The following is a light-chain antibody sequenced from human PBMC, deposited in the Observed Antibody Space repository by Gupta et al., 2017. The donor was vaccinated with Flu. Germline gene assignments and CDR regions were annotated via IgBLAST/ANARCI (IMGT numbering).Light chain of an antibody. CDR2: LGS. CDR1: QSPVYKNEYKY. J-gene: IGKJ3*01. V-gene: IGKV2-28*01. CDR3: MQTLQTPFT. Sequence: DIVMTQSPLSLSVTPGEPASISCRFSQSPVYKNEYKYLDWYLQKPGQSPHLLIYLGSNRASGVPDRFSGSGSGTDFTLKISRVEAEDVGIYYCMQTLQTPFTFGPGTKVDIK.